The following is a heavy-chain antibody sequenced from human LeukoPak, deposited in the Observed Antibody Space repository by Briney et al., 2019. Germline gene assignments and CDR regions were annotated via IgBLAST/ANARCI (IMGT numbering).Heavy chain of an antibody. J-gene: IGHJ4*02. V-gene: IGHV3-7*01. CDR1: GFTFSNYW. CDR3: VRDGGVSGYDLLDY. D-gene: IGHD5-12*01. Sequence: PGGSLRLSFAASGFTFSNYWMSWVRQAPGKGLEWVAHINQDGSEEHYMDSVKARFIISRDNAKNSLSLQMDSLRAEDTAVYYCVRDGGVSGYDLLDYWGQGTLVTVSS. CDR2: INQDGSEE.